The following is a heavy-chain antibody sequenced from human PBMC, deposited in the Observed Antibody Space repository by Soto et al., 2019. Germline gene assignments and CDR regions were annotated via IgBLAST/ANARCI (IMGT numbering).Heavy chain of an antibody. D-gene: IGHD3-9*01. Sequence: PSETLSLTCAVYGGSFSGYYWSWIRQPPGKGLEWIGEINHSGSTNYNPSLKSRVTISVDTSKNQFSLKLSSVTAADTAVYYCARAHYDILTGYSFGGVNYWGQGTLVTVS. CDR3: ARAHYDILTGYSFGGVNY. CDR2: INHSGST. V-gene: IGHV4-34*01. J-gene: IGHJ4*02. CDR1: GGSFSGYY.